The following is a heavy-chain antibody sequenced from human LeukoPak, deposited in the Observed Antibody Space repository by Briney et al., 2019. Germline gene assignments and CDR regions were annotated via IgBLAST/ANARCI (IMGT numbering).Heavy chain of an antibody. D-gene: IGHD3-9*01. CDR2: IRYDGSNK. CDR3: ASRGDPYSHFDWLKY. CDR1: GFTFSSYG. V-gene: IGHV3-30*02. J-gene: IGHJ4*02. Sequence: PGGSLRLSCAASGFTFSSYGMHWVRQAPGKGLEWVAFIRYDGSNKYYADSVKGRFTISRDNSKNTLYLQMNSLRAEDTAVYYCASRGDPYSHFDWLKYWGQGTLVTVSS.